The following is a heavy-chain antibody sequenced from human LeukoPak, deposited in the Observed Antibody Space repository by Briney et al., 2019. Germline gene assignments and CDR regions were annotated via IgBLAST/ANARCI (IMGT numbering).Heavy chain of an antibody. V-gene: IGHV1-2*04. CDR2: INPNSGGT. D-gene: IGHD4-17*01. CDR1: GYTFTGYY. J-gene: IGHJ4*02. CDR3: ARDRRDGDETFDY. Sequence: ASVKVSCKASGYTFTGYYMHWVRPAPGQGLEWMGWINPNSGGTNYAQKFQGWVTMTRDTSISTAYMELSRLRSDDTAVYYCARDRRDGDETFDYWGQGTLVTVSS.